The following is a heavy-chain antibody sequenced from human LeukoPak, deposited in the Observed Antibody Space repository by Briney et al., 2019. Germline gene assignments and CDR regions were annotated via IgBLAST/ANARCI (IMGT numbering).Heavy chain of an antibody. Sequence: PGGSLRLSCAASGFTLSNSWMHWVRQAPGKGLVWVSRIDPDGNTDYADSVKGRFTISRDNAKNTLYLQMNSLRAEDTAVYRCARDVRGPHDFWGQGTLVTVSP. V-gene: IGHV3-74*01. D-gene: IGHD2/OR15-2a*01. CDR3: ARDVRGPHDF. CDR1: GFTLSNSW. CDR2: IDPDGNT. J-gene: IGHJ4*02.